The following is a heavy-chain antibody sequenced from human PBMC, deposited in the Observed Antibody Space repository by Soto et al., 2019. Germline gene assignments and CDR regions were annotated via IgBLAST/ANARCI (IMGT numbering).Heavy chain of an antibody. CDR3: ARSYYDSSASYASYGMDV. D-gene: IGHD3-22*01. CDR2: ITWNSGSI. Sequence: GGSLRLSCAASGFTFADYGMHWVRQAPGKGLEWVSGITWNSGSIDYADSVKGRFTISRDNAKNSLYLQMNSLRAEDTAVYYCARSYYDSSASYASYGMDVWGQGTTVTVSS. J-gene: IGHJ6*02. V-gene: IGHV3-9*01. CDR1: GFTFADYG.